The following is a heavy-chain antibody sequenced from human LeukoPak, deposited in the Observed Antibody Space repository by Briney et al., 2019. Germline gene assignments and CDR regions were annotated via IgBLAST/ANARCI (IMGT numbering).Heavy chain of an antibody. Sequence: ASVKVSCKASGGTFSSYAISWVRQAPGQGLEWMGGIIPIFGTANYAQKFQGRVTITADKSTSTAYMELSSLRSEDTAVYYCARGLGYCTNGVCYGDYYMDVWGKGTTVTVSS. V-gene: IGHV1-69*06. CDR1: GGTFSSYA. CDR3: ARGLGYCTNGVCYGDYYMDV. CDR2: IIPIFGTA. J-gene: IGHJ6*03. D-gene: IGHD2-8*01.